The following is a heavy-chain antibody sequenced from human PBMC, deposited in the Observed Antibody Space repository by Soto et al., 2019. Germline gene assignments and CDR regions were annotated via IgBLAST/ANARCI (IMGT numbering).Heavy chain of an antibody. V-gene: IGHV6-1*01. Sequence: SQTLSLTCAISGDSVSSNSAAWNWIRQSPSRGLEWLGRTYYKSKWYNDYAVSVKSRITINPDTSKNQFSLQLNSVTPEDTAVYYCAIDRGGGDWNYDDAFDIWGQGTMVTVSS. D-gene: IGHD1-7*01. CDR3: AIDRGGGDWNYDDAFDI. CDR1: GDSVSSNSAA. CDR2: TYYKSKWYN. J-gene: IGHJ3*02.